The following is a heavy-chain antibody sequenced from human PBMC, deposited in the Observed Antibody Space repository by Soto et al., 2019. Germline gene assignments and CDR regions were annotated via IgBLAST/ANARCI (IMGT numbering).Heavy chain of an antibody. CDR2: ISGTGGST. CDR3: AKDRLGGNFDY. CDR1: GFTFNNYA. J-gene: IGHJ4*02. Sequence: GGSLRLSCAASGFTFNNYAMKWVRQAPGKGLEWVATISGTGGSTYYADSVKGRFTISRDNSKNTLYLQMNSLRVEDTAVYYCAKDRLGGNFDYWGQGTQVTVSS. V-gene: IGHV3-23*01.